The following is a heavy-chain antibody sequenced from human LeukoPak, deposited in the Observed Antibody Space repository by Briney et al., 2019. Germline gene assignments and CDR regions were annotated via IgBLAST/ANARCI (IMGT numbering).Heavy chain of an antibody. CDR2: INGDGSIE. J-gene: IGHJ4*02. CDR3: ARDPIVGDTGGGDY. CDR1: GFTFSSYW. V-gene: IGHV3-7*01. Sequence: GGSLRLSCAASGFTFSSYWMTWVRQAPGKGLEWVSNINGDGSIENYVHSVRGRFSIFRVNAKDALYLQMNSLRVDDTAIYYCARDPIVGDTGGGDYWGQGTLVTVSS. D-gene: IGHD1-26*01.